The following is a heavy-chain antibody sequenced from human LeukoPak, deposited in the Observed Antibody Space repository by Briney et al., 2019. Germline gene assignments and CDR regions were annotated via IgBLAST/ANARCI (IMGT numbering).Heavy chain of an antibody. Sequence: GASVKVSCKASGYTFTSYDINWVRQATGQGLEWMGWMNPNSGNTGYAQKFQGRVTITRNTSISTAYMELSSLRSEDTAVYYCVRGPVYITIFGVVIIRPYFDYWGQGTLVTVSS. CDR3: VRGPVYITIFGVVIIRPYFDY. CDR2: MNPNSGNT. V-gene: IGHV1-8*03. CDR1: GYTFTSYD. J-gene: IGHJ4*02. D-gene: IGHD3-3*01.